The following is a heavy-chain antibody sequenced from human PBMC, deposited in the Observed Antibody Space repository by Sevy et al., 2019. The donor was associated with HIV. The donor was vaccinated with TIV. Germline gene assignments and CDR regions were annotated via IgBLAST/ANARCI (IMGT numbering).Heavy chain of an antibody. CDR1: GFTFSDYY. J-gene: IGHJ4*02. D-gene: IGHD2-2*02. V-gene: IGHV3-11*01. CDR3: ARDLPSDIVVVPAAILFFDY. Sequence: GGSLRLPCAASGFTFSDYYMSWIRQAPGKGLEWVSYISSSGSTIYYSDSVKGRFTISRDNAKNSLYLQMNSLRAEDTAVYYCARDLPSDIVVVPAAILFFDYWGQGTLVTVSS. CDR2: ISSSGSTI.